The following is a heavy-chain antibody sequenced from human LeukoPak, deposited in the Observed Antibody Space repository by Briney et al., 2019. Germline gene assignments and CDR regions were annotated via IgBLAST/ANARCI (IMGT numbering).Heavy chain of an antibody. J-gene: IGHJ6*02. CDR1: GGSFSGST. CDR3: ARQRVWGAYGMDV. D-gene: IGHD3-16*01. V-gene: IGHV4-34*01. CDR2: INHSGST. Sequence: SETLSLTCAVYGGSFSGSTWSWIRKPPGKGLEWIGEINHSGSTNYNPSLKSRVTISVDTSKNQFSLKLSSVTAADTAVYYCARQRVWGAYGMDVWGQGTTVTVSS.